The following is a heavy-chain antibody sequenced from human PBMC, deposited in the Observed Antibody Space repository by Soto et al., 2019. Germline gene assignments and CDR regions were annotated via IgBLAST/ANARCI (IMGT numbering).Heavy chain of an antibody. D-gene: IGHD5-18*01. V-gene: IGHV1-69*13. CDR1: GGTFSSYA. CDR2: IIPIFGTA. Sequence: GASVKVSCKASGGTFSSYAISWVRQAPGQGLEWMGGIIPIFGTANYAQKFQGRVTITADESTSTAYMELSSLRSEDTAVYYCASHPDGDTAMALHYYGMDVWGQGTTVTVSS. J-gene: IGHJ6*02. CDR3: ASHPDGDTAMALHYYGMDV.